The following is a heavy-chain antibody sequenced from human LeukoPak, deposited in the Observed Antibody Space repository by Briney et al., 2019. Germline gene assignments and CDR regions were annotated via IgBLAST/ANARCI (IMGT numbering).Heavy chain of an antibody. D-gene: IGHD1-26*01. CDR2: ISSSGTYI. J-gene: IGHJ5*02. V-gene: IGHV3-21*01. Sequence: GGSLRLSCAASGFTFISHSMNWVRQAPGKGLEWVSTISSSGTYIYYADSVKGRFTFSRDNARNPLYLQMNSLRAEDTAMYYCARVRSYSDAYYDFDPWGQGTLVTVSS. CDR3: ARVRSYSDAYYDFDP. CDR1: GFTFISHS.